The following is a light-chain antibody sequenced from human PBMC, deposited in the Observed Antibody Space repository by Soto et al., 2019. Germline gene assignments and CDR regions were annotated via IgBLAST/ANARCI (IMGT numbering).Light chain of an antibody. Sequence: QSVLTQPPSVSGAPGQRVSILCPGNSFNIGAGYDVHWDQQFPGTAPQLIIFSNIHRPSGVPDRFSGSKSGTSASLAITGLQAEDEADYYCQSYDTRLSSYIFGSGTKLTVL. CDR3: QSYDTRLSSYI. CDR1: SFNIGAGYD. V-gene: IGLV1-40*01. J-gene: IGLJ1*01. CDR2: SNI.